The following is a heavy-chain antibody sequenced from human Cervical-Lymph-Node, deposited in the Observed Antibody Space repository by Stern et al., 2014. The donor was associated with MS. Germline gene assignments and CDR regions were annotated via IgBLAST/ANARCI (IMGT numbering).Heavy chain of an antibody. CDR3: ATTRWDLFTWNWFDP. D-gene: IGHD1-26*01. V-gene: IGHV4-61*02. J-gene: IGHJ5*02. Sequence: VQLEESGPGLVKPSQTLSLTCTVSGGSISSSGYYWSWIRQPADKGLEWIGRIHDSGSTYYNPSLKSRVTISIDTAKNQFSLKIPLVTAADTAVYYCATTRWDLFTWNWFDPWGQGTLVTVSS. CDR2: IHDSGST. CDR1: GGSISSSGYY.